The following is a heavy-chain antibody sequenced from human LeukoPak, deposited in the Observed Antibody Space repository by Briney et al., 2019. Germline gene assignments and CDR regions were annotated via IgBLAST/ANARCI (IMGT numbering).Heavy chain of an antibody. CDR3: ARIGHVDYYFDC. J-gene: IGHJ4*01. CDR2: IYYSGCT. CDR1: GGSISSYY. V-gene: IGHV4-59*01. D-gene: IGHD2-15*01. Sequence: SETLSLPCTVSGGSISSYYWSWIRQPPGKGLEWIGYIYYSGCTNYNPSLKSRVTISVDTSKNQFSLKLSSVTAADTAVYYCARIGHVDYYFDCWGQGRLVSVSS.